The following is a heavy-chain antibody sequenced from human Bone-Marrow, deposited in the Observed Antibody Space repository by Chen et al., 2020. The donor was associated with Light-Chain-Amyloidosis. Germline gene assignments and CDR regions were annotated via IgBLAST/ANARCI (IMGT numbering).Heavy chain of an antibody. Sequence: QVQLVQSGAEVKKPGSSVKVSCKASGGTFSSYAISWVGQAPGQGLEWMGGIIPIFGTANYAQKFQGRVTITADESTSTAYMELSSLRSEDTAVYYCARALVLRYAVNWFDPWGQGTLVTVSS. CDR3: ARALVLRYAVNWFDP. CDR1: GGTFSSYA. J-gene: IGHJ5*02. D-gene: IGHD2-8*01. CDR2: IIPIFGTA. V-gene: IGHV1-69*01.